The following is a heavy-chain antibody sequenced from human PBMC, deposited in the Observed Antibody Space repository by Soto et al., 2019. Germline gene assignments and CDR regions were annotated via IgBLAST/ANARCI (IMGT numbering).Heavy chain of an antibody. CDR3: ARDLKLYCIGGSCYSIEYNWFDP. D-gene: IGHD2-15*01. CDR1: GFTFSSYS. J-gene: IGHJ5*02. CDR2: ISSSSSTI. V-gene: IGHV3-48*01. Sequence: EVQLVESGGGLVQPGGSLRLSCAASGFTFSSYSMNWVRQAPGKGLEWVSYISSSSSTIYYADSVKGRFTISRDNAKNSLYLQMNSLRAEDTAVYYCARDLKLYCIGGSCYSIEYNWFDPWGQGTLVTVSS.